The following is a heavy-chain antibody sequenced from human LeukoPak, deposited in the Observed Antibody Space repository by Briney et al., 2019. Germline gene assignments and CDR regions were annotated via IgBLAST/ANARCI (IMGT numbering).Heavy chain of an antibody. CDR1: GYTFTGYY. D-gene: IGHD4-17*01. J-gene: IGHJ6*02. CDR3: ARDYGDPYYNYGMDV. CDR2: INPNSGGT. V-gene: IGHV1-2*04. Sequence: ASVKVSCKASGYTFTGYYMHWVRQAPGQGLEWMGWINPNSGGTNYAQKFQGWVTMTRDTSISTAYMELSRLRSDDTAVYYCARDYGDPYYNYGMDVWGQGTTVTVSS.